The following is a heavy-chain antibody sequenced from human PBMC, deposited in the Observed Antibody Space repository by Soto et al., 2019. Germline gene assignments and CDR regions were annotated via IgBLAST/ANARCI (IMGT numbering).Heavy chain of an antibody. J-gene: IGHJ3*02. D-gene: IGHD6-6*01. CDR2: INHSGST. CDR1: GGSFSGYY. CDR3: ARGPPRIKRHSSSSHAFDI. Sequence: SETLSLTCAVYGGSFSGYYWSWIRQPPGKGLEWIGEINHSGSTNYNPSLKSRVTISVDTSKNQFSLKLSSVTAADTAVYYCARGPPRIKRHSSSSHAFDIWGQGTMVTVSS. V-gene: IGHV4-34*01.